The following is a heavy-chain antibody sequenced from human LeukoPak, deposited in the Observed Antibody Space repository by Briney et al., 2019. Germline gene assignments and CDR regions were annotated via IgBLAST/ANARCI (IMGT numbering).Heavy chain of an antibody. V-gene: IGHV4-34*01. CDR3: ARGIVYGSGSYYKAYYFDS. D-gene: IGHD3-10*01. CDR2: INHSGTT. CDR1: GGSFSGSY. J-gene: IGHJ4*02. Sequence: SETLSLTCSVSGGSFSGSYWSWIRQPPGKGLEWIGEINHSGTTNYNPSLASRVTVSVDTSKYQFSLNLTSVTAADTAVYFCARGIVYGSGSYYKAYYFDSWGQGTLVTVSS.